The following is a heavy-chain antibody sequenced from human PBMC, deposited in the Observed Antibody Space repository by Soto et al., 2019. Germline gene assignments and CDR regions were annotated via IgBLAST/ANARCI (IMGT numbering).Heavy chain of an antibody. D-gene: IGHD6-13*01. Sequence: ASVKVSCTASGYTFTVYYMHWVRQAPGQGLEWMGWINPNSGGTNYAQKFQGWVTMTRDTSISTVYMELGRLRSDDTAVYYCASSDSSSWYGGMDVWGQGTTVTVSS. V-gene: IGHV1-2*04. CDR3: ASSDSSSWYGGMDV. J-gene: IGHJ6*02. CDR2: INPNSGGT. CDR1: GYTFTVYY.